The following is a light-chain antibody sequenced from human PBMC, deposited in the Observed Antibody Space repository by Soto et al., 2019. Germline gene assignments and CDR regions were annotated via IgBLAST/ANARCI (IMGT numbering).Light chain of an antibody. J-gene: IGKJ1*01. CDR2: AAS. CDR1: PSISNF. CDR3: QQTHGT. V-gene: IGKV1-39*01. Sequence: DIQMTQSPSSLSASVGDRVTITCRASPSISNFLNWYQQKPGKAPNLLIYAASTLQSGVPSRFSGGGSETHFTLTISSLQPEDFATYYCQQTHGTFGQGPKVEVE.